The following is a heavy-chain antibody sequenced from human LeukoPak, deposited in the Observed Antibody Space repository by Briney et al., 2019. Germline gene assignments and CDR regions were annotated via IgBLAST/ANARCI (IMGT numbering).Heavy chain of an antibody. J-gene: IGHJ6*02. Sequence: GGSLRLACAASGFTFSSYSMNWVRQAPGKGLEWVSYISSSSSTIYYADSVKGRFTISRDNAKNSLYLQMNSLRDEDTAVYYCARERWQQLEYYYYGMDVWGQGTTVTVSS. V-gene: IGHV3-48*02. D-gene: IGHD6-13*01. CDR1: GFTFSSYS. CDR2: ISSSSSTI. CDR3: ARERWQQLEYYYYGMDV.